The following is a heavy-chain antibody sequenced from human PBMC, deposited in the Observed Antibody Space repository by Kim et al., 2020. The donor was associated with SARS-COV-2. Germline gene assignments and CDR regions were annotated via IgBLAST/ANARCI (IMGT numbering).Heavy chain of an antibody. V-gene: IGHV1-69*13. D-gene: IGHD6-13*01. CDR3: ARDVAAAGTGGSFYYYYGMDF. CDR2: IIPIFGTA. Sequence: SVKVSCKASGGTFSSYAISWVRQAPGQGLEWMGGIIPIFGTANYAQKFQGRVTITADESTSTAYMELSSLRSEDTAVYYCARDVAAAGTGGSFYYYYGMDFWGQGTTVTVSS. J-gene: IGHJ6*02. CDR1: GGTFSSYA.